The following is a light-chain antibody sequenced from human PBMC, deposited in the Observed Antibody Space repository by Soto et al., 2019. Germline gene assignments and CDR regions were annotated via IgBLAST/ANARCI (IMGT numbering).Light chain of an antibody. J-gene: IGLJ1*01. CDR1: SSNIGAGYD. CDR2: GNS. V-gene: IGLV1-40*01. Sequence: QSVLTQPPSVSGAPGQRVTISCTGSSSNIGAGYDVHWYQQLPGTAPKLLIYGNSNRPSGVPDRFSGSRSGTSASLAITGLQAEDEADYYCQSYDRSLSASYVLGTGTKLTVL. CDR3: QSYDRSLSASYV.